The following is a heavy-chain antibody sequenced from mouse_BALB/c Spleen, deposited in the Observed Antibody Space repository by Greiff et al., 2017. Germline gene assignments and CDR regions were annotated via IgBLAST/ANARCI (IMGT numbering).Heavy chain of an antibody. CDR3: ASDYYGSSYGAY. CDR2: ISIYYDNT. D-gene: IGHD1-1*01. CDR1: GYTFTDYA. Sequence: QVQLQQSGPELVRPGESVKISCKGSGYTFTDYAMHWVKQSHAKSLEWIGVISIYYDNTNYNQKFKGKATMTVDKSSSTAYMELARLTSEDSAIYYCASDYYGSSYGAYWGQGTLVTVSA. J-gene: IGHJ3*01. V-gene: IGHV1-67*01.